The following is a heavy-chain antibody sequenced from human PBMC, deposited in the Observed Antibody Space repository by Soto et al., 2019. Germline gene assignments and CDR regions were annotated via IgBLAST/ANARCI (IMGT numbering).Heavy chain of an antibody. V-gene: IGHV3-15*01. CDR2: IKSKTDGGTT. J-gene: IGHJ6*02. CDR3: TTDLGGYNTYYYYGMDV. D-gene: IGHD5-12*01. Sequence: EVQLVESGGGLVKPGGSLRLSCAASGFTFSNAWMSWVRQAPGKGLEWVGRIKSKTDGGTTDYAAPVKGRFTISRDDSKYTLYLQMNSLKTEDTALYYCTTDLGGYNTYYYYGMDVWGQGTTVTVSS. CDR1: GFTFSNAW.